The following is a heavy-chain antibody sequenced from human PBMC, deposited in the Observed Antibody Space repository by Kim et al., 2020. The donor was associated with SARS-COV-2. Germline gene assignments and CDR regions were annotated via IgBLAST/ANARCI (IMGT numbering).Heavy chain of an antibody. J-gene: IGHJ6*02. V-gene: IGHV1-69*13. Sequence: SVKVSCKASGGTFSSYAISWVRQAPGQGLEWMGGIIPIFGTANYAQKFQGRVTITADESTSTAYMELSSLRSEDTAVYYCARDMGDYGSGSYYLHNYYYYGMDVWGQGTTVTVSS. D-gene: IGHD3-10*01. CDR1: GGTFSSYA. CDR2: IIPIFGTA. CDR3: ARDMGDYGSGSYYLHNYYYYGMDV.